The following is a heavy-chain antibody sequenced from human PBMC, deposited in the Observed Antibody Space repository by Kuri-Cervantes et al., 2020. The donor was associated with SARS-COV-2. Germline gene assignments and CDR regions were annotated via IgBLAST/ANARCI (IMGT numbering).Heavy chain of an antibody. CDR2: ISALSSTI. CDR1: GFTFSGYS. J-gene: IGHJ4*02. D-gene: IGHD4-17*01. V-gene: IGHV3-48*01. Sequence: GESLKISCAASGFTFSGYSMNWVRQAPGKGLEWVSYISALSSTIYYADSVKGRFTISRDNAKNSLYLQMNSLRVEDTALYYCARAYGDYVFREGLDSWGQGTLVTVSS. CDR3: ARAYGDYVFREGLDS.